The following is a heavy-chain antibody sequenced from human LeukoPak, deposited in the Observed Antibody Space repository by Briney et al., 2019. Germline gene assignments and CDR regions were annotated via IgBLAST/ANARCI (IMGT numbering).Heavy chain of an antibody. CDR2: IVVGSGNT. Sequence: ASVKVSCKASGFTFTSSAVQWVRQARGQRLEWIGWIVVGSGNTNYAQKFQERVTITRDMSTSTAYMELSSLRSEDTAVYYCAAEGGNSYGYESLDYWGQGTLVTVSS. V-gene: IGHV1-58*01. D-gene: IGHD5-18*01. CDR1: GFTFTSSA. J-gene: IGHJ4*02. CDR3: AAEGGNSYGYESLDY.